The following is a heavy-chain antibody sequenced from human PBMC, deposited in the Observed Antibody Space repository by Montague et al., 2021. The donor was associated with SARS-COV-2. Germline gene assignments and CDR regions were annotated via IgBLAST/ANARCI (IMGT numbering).Heavy chain of an antibody. CDR1: GFSLSTPNVG. Sequence: PALVKPTQTLTLTCTSSGFSLSTPNVGVGWIRQPPGKALEWLALIYSNDDKRYSPSLQSRLTITKDTSKNQVVLSLTNVDPVDTATYYCAHLIRYYDIFTGIPFDCWGQGTQVTVSS. D-gene: IGHD3-9*01. V-gene: IGHV2-5*01. CDR2: IYSNDDK. CDR3: AHLIRYYDIFTGIPFDC. J-gene: IGHJ4*02.